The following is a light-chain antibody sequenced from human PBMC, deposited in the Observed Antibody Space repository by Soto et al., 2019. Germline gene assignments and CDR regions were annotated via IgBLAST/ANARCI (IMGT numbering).Light chain of an antibody. Sequence: DIQMTQSPSSLSASVGDRFTITCRASQSISSYLNWYQQKPGKAPKRLIYAASTLQSGVPPRFSGSGSGTEFTLTISSLQPEDFATYYCQQSYNSPQTFGQGTKVDIK. CDR3: QQSYNSPQT. V-gene: IGKV1-39*01. CDR1: QSISSY. J-gene: IGKJ1*01. CDR2: AAS.